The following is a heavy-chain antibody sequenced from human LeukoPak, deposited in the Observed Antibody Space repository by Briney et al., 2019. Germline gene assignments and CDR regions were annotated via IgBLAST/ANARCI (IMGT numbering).Heavy chain of an antibody. V-gene: IGHV1-2*02. J-gene: IGHJ4*02. D-gene: IGHD7-27*01. Sequence: ASVTVSCKALEYTFTDHYFHSLRQAPGQGLEWIGCFPTCTGDTNYAQKFQGRVSLTRDTSISTAYMELSRLTSDDTVVYYCARDHNWGPDYWGQGTLVSVSS. CDR3: ARDHNWGPDY. CDR1: EYTFTDHY. CDR2: FPTCTGDT.